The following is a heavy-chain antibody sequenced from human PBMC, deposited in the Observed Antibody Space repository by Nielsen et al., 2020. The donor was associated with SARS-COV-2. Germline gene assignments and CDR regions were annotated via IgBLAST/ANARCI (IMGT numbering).Heavy chain of an antibody. V-gene: IGHV3-53*01. Sequence: GESLKISCAASGFTVSSNYMSWVRQAPGKGLEWVSVIYSGGSTYYADSVKGRFTISRDNAKSSMWLQMNSLRAGDTAVYYCARVEYSSSWYAGWYFDLWGRGTLVTVSS. J-gene: IGHJ2*01. CDR1: GFTVSSNY. CDR2: IYSGGST. D-gene: IGHD6-13*01. CDR3: ARVEYSSSWYAGWYFDL.